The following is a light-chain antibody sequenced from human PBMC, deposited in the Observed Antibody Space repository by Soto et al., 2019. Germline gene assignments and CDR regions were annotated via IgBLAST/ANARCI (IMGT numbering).Light chain of an antibody. V-gene: IGKV1-5*01. CDR3: QQYRTYPWT. CDR1: QSISTW. CDR2: DAS. J-gene: IGKJ1*01. Sequence: DIQLTQSTSTLSASVGDRVSITCRASQSISTWLAWYQQKPGKAPKLLIFDASSLESRVSSRFSGRGSGTQFTLTISSLQPDDFATYYCQQYRTYPWTFGQGAKVEFK.